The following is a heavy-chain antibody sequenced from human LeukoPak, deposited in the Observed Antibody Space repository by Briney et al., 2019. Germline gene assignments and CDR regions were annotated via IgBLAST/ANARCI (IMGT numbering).Heavy chain of an antibody. J-gene: IGHJ4*02. CDR1: GFTVGSYA. V-gene: IGHV3-23*01. D-gene: IGHD3-10*01. Sequence: GDSLTLSSAASGFTVGSYAMSWVRQAPGKGLEWVSAISGSGGSTYYADSVKGRFTISRDNSKNTLYLQMNSLRAEDTAVYYCAKDRRWLSGIDYWGQGTLVTVSS. CDR3: AKDRRWLSGIDY. CDR2: ISGSGGST.